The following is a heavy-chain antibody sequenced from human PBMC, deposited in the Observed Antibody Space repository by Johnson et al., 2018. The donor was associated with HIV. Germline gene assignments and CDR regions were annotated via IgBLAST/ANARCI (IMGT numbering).Heavy chain of an antibody. CDR2: MYSGGST. Sequence: VQLVESGGALIQPGGSLRLSCAASGFTVSGDHMSWVRQAPGKGLEWGSVMYSGGSTYYADSVKGRVTISRDNSKNTLYLQMNSLRAEDTAVYYCAGSDIVATTGAFYIWGQGTMVTVSS. J-gene: IGHJ3*02. D-gene: IGHD5-12*01. CDR3: AGSDIVATTGAFYI. CDR1: GFTVSGDH. V-gene: IGHV3-53*01.